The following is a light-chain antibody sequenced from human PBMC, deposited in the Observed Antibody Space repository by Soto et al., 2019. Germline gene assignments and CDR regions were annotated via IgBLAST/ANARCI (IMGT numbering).Light chain of an antibody. CDR3: QQYKSYWT. CDR2: AAS. J-gene: IGKJ1*01. Sequence: IHMTHSPSTLSGSVLDRVTITLRASQTISSWLSWYQQKPGKDPKLLIYAASTLQSGVPSRFSGSGSGTEFTLTINSLQPDDFATYYCQQYKSYWTFGQGTKVDIK. V-gene: IGKV1-5*01. CDR1: QTISSW.